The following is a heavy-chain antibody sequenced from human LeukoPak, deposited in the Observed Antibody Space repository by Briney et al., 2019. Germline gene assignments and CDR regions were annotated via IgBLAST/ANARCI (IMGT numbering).Heavy chain of an antibody. CDR2: ISSSGSTI. V-gene: IGHV3-48*03. Sequence: PGGSLRLSCAASGFTFSSYEMNWVRQAPGKGLEWVSYISSSGSTIYYADSVKGRFTISRDNAKNSLYLQMNSLRAEDTAVYYCARERTPYSGNYGSYNSDVDVWGKGTTVTVSS. J-gene: IGHJ6*03. D-gene: IGHD1-26*01. CDR3: ARERTPYSGNYGSYNSDVDV. CDR1: GFTFSSYE.